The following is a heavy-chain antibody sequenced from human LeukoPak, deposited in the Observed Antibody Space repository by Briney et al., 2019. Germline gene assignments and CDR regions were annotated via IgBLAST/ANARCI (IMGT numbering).Heavy chain of an antibody. Sequence: GGALRLSCAASGFTFSSYGMHWVRQAPGKGLEWVAVISYDGSNKYYADSVKGRFTISRDNSKNTLYLQMNSLRAQDTAVYYCAKGQGSGDFWSGFNLYYYYGMDVWGQGTTVTVSS. J-gene: IGHJ6*02. D-gene: IGHD3-3*01. CDR2: ISYDGSNK. CDR1: GFTFSSYG. V-gene: IGHV3-30*18. CDR3: AKGQGSGDFWSGFNLYYYYGMDV.